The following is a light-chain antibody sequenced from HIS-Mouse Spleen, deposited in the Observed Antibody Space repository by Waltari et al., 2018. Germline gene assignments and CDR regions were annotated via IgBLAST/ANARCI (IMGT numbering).Light chain of an antibody. CDR2: DVS. CDR1: SSDVGGYNY. J-gene: IGLJ2*01. CDR3: AAWDDSLSGVV. Sequence: QSALTQPRSVSGSPGQSVTISCTGTSSDVGGYNYVSWYQQHPGKAPKLMIYDVSRRPAGGPGRCLCSKSGTMASRTISGLQAEDEADYYCAAWDDSLSGVVFGGGTKLTVL. V-gene: IGLV2-11*01.